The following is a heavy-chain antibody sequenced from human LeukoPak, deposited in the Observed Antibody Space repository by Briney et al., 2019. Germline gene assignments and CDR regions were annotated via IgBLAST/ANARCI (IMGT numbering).Heavy chain of an antibody. D-gene: IGHD2-15*01. CDR3: AKQLGYCSNGSCYFPY. CDR1: GFTFSSSA. CDR2: ISNNGGYT. Sequence: GGSLRLSCAASGFTFSSSAMSWVRQAPGKGLEWVSAISNNGGYTYYADSVQGRFTISRDNSKSTLCPQMNSLRAEDTAVYYCAKQLGYCSNGSCYFPYWGQGTLVTVSS. J-gene: IGHJ4*02. V-gene: IGHV3-23*01.